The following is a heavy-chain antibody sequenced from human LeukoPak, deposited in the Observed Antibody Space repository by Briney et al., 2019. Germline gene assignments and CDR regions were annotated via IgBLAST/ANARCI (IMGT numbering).Heavy chain of an antibody. CDR1: GFTFRTYA. J-gene: IGHJ5*02. CDR3: AKDPLCHHDSTGYYQSRFDP. D-gene: IGHD3-22*01. CDR2: ISSSSLYI. Sequence: GGSLRLSCTDPGFTFRTYAMNWDRQAPGKGLEWVSSISSSSLYISYADSVKGRFTISRDNAENSVYLEMNSLRAEDTAVYYCAKDPLCHHDSTGYYQSRFDPSGQGTLVTVSS. V-gene: IGHV3-21*01.